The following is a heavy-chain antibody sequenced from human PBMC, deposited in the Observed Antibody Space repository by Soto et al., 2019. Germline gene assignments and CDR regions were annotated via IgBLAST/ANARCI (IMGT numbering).Heavy chain of an antibody. D-gene: IGHD5-12*01. Sequence: QVHLVQSGSEVKKPGASVKVSCKASGYTFIAHGMSWVRQAPGQGLEWLGWISGYNLDTSYAQSIQGRVTLTIDASTSTAYMELRSLGTKDAAVYYCGRVLASGYPAGYHYSIDVWGTGTTVTVSS. J-gene: IGHJ6*03. CDR2: ISGYNLDT. CDR3: GRVLASGYPAGYHYSIDV. V-gene: IGHV1-18*01. CDR1: GYTFIAHG.